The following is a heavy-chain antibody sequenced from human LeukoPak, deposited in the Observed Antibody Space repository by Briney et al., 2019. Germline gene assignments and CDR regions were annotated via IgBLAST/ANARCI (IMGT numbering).Heavy chain of an antibody. D-gene: IGHD3-3*01. CDR2: ISGGGGST. J-gene: IGHJ4*02. CDR3: ATDRGWRTSGYYLYYFEY. CDR1: GFTFTSYS. Sequence: TGGSLRLSCAASGFTFTSYSMNWVRQAPGKGLEWVSTISGGGGSTYYADSVKGRFTISRDNSKNTLYLQVNSLRAEDTAVYYCATDRGWRTSGYYLYYFEYWGQGTLVTYSS. V-gene: IGHV3-23*01.